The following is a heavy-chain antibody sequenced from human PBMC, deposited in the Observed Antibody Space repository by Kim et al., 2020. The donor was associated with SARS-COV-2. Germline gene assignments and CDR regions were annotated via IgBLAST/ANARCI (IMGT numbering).Heavy chain of an antibody. J-gene: IGHJ4*02. V-gene: IGHV4-59*13. CDR1: GGSISSYY. CDR3: ARAFWSGRTFDY. D-gene: IGHD3-3*01. CDR2: IYYSGST. Sequence: SETLSLTCTVSGGSISSYYWSWIRQPPGKGLEWIGYIYYSGSTNYNPSLKSRVTISVDTSKNQFSLKLSSVTAADTAVYYCARAFWSGRTFDYWGQGTLVTVSS.